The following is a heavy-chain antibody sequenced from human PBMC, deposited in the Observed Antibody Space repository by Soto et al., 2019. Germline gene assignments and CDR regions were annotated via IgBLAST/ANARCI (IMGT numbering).Heavy chain of an antibody. Sequence: SETLSLTCTVSGGSISSGGYYWSWIRQHPGKGLEWIGYIYYSGSTYYNPSLKSRVTISVDTSKNQFSLKLSSVTAADTAVYYCARRQLAASDAFDIWGQGTMVTVSS. CDR2: IYYSGST. V-gene: IGHV4-31*03. J-gene: IGHJ3*02. CDR1: GGSISSGGYY. CDR3: ARRQLAASDAFDI. D-gene: IGHD6-6*01.